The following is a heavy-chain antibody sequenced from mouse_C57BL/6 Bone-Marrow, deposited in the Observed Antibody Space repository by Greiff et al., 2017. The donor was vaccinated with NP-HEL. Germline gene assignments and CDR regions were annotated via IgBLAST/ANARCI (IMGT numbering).Heavy chain of an antibody. V-gene: IGHV1-81*01. J-gene: IGHJ2*01. D-gene: IGHD1-1*01. CDR2: IYPRSGNT. CDR1: GYTFTSYG. CDR3: ARWNYYGTV. Sequence: QVQLQQSGAELARPGASVKLSCKASGYTFTSYGISGVKQRTGQGLEWIGEIYPRSGNTYYNEKFKGKATLTAANPSSTAYMELRSLTSEDSAVYFCARWNYYGTVWGQGTTLTVSS.